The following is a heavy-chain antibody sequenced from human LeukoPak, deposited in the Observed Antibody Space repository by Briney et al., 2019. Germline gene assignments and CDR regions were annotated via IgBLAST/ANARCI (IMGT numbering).Heavy chain of an antibody. V-gene: IGHV1-18*01. Sequence: ASVKASCKASGYTFTSYGISWVRQAPGQGLEWMGWISAYNGNTNYAQKLQGRVTMTTDTSTSTAYMELRSLRSDDTAVYYCARASYYGSGSYYNHRGFDPWGQGTLVTVSS. CDR2: ISAYNGNT. CDR1: GYTFTSYG. J-gene: IGHJ5*02. D-gene: IGHD3-10*01. CDR3: ARASYYGSGSYYNHRGFDP.